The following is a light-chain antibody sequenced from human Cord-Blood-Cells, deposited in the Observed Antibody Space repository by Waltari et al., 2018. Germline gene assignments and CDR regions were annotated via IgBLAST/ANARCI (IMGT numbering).Light chain of an antibody. CDR2: DAS. CDR1: PSVSSY. J-gene: IGKJ5*01. V-gene: IGKV3-11*01. CDR3: QQRSNAVIT. Sequence: EIVLTQSPATLSLSPGERATLSCRASPSVSSYLAWYQQKPGQAPRLLIYDASNRATGIPARFSGSGSGTDFTLTISSLEPEDFAVYYCQQRSNAVITFGQGTRLEIK.